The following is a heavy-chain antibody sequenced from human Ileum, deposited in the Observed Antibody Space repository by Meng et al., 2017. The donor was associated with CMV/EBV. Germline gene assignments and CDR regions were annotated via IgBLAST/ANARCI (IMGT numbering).Heavy chain of an antibody. D-gene: IGHD2-15*01. V-gene: IGHV4-38-2*02. Sequence: SETLSLTCTVSGYSISSGYYWGWIRQPPGKGLEWIGSIYHSGSTYYNPSLKSRVTISVDTSKNQFSLKLSSVTAADTAVYYCARDLHCSGGSCYQPAFGMDVWGQGTTVTVSS. CDR2: IYHSGST. J-gene: IGHJ6*02. CDR3: ARDLHCSGGSCYQPAFGMDV. CDR1: GYSISSGYY.